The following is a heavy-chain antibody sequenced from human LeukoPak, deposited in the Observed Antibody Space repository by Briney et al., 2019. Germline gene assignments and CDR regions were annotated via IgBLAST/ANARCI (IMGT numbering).Heavy chain of an antibody. CDR2: ICYSGST. CDR1: GGSISGYY. Sequence: PSESLSLTCTVSGGSISGYYWNWIRQPPGRGLEWIGYICYSGSTNYNPSLKSRVTISVDTSKNQFSLKLSSVTAADTAVYYCARQGPYSSSWYARGLPGANLRSNWFDPWGQGTLVTVSS. CDR3: ARQGPYSSSWYARGLPGANLRSNWFDP. V-gene: IGHV4-59*08. J-gene: IGHJ5*02. D-gene: IGHD6-13*01.